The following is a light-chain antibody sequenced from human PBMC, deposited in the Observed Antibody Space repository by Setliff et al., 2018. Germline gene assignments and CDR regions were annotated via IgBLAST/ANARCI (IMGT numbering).Light chain of an antibody. CDR2: YVS. V-gene: IGLV2-14*03. CDR1: SSDVGGYNY. J-gene: IGLJ1*01. Sequence: QSVLTQPASVSGSPGQSITISCTGTSSDVGGYNYVSWYQQNPGKAPKLIIYYVSERPSGVSNRFSGSKSGNTASLTISGLQAEDEGDYYCTSYADSNIVLFGTGTKVTVL. CDR3: TSYADSNIVL.